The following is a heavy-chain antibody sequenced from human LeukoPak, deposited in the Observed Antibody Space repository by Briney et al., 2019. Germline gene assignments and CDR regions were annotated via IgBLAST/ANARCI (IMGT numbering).Heavy chain of an antibody. D-gene: IGHD2-15*01. J-gene: IGHJ4*02. CDR2: INPNSGGT. V-gene: IGHV1-2*02. CDR3: ATPRGPNCSGGSCYGGGFDY. CDR1: GYTFTGYY. Sequence: ASVKVSCKAPGYTFTGYYMHWVRQAPGQGLEWMGWINPNSGGTNYAQKFQGRATMTRDTSISTAYMELSRLRSDDTAVYYCATPRGPNCSGGSCYGGGFDYWGQGTLVTVSS.